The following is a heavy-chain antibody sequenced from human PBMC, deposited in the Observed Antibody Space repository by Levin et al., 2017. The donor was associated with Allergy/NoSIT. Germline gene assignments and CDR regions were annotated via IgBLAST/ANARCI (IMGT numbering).Heavy chain of an antibody. CDR2: ISYDGSNK. CDR3: AKVRKGSANYGGNSRGAFDY. D-gene: IGHD4-23*01. Sequence: GESLKISCAASGFTFSSYGMHWVRQAPGKGLEWVAVISYDGSNKYYADSVKGRFTISRDNSKNTLYLQMNSLRAEDTAVYYCAKVRKGSANYGGNSRGAFDYWGQGTLVTVSS. CDR1: GFTFSSYG. V-gene: IGHV3-30*18. J-gene: IGHJ4*02.